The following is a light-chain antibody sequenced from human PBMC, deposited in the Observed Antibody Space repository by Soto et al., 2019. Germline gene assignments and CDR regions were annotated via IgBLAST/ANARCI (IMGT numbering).Light chain of an antibody. Sequence: QSALTQPASVSGSPGQPITISCTGTSSDVGTSDFVSWYQCHPGKAPKLIIYEGSKRPSGVSSRFSGSKSGNTASLTISGLQAEDEADYFCCSYAGSRTLVFGGGTKVTVL. CDR2: EGS. CDR1: SSDVGTSDF. J-gene: IGLJ2*01. V-gene: IGLV2-23*01. CDR3: CSYAGSRTLV.